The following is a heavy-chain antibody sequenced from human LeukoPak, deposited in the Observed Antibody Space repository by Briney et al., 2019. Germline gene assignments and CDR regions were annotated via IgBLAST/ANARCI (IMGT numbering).Heavy chain of an antibody. J-gene: IGHJ3*02. D-gene: IGHD6-19*01. Sequence: GGSLTLSCAASGFTFSSYAMSWVRQAPGKGLEWVSAISGSGGSTYYADSVKGRFTISRDTSKNTLYLQMNSLRAEDTAVYYCAKDQGQWLVNDAFDIWGQGKMVTVSS. CDR1: GFTFSSYA. V-gene: IGHV3-23*01. CDR3: AKDQGQWLVNDAFDI. CDR2: ISGSGGST.